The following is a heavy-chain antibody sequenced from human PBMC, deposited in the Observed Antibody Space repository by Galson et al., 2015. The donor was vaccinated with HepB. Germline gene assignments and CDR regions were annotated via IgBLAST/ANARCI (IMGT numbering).Heavy chain of an antibody. Sequence: SLRLSCAASGFTFSSYWMNWVRQAPGKELEWVANIKQDGSEKYYVDSVKGRFTISRDNAQNSLYLQMNSLRAEDTAVYYCARDAPRMTGTAYYFDYWGQGTLVTVSS. CDR3: ARDAPRMTGTAYYFDY. CDR1: GFTFSSYW. J-gene: IGHJ4*02. D-gene: IGHD1-1*01. CDR2: IKQDGSEK. V-gene: IGHV3-7*03.